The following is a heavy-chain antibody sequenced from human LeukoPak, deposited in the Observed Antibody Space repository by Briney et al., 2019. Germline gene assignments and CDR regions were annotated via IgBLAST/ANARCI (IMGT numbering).Heavy chain of an antibody. CDR3: ASEGIAAAGNDAFDI. Sequence: PGGSLRLSCAASGFTFSSYGMHWVRQAPGKGLEWVAFIRYDGSNKYYADSVKGRFTISRDNSKNTLYLQMNSLRAEDTAVYYCASEGIAAAGNDAFDIWGQGTIVTVSS. V-gene: IGHV3-30*02. CDR1: GFTFSSYG. D-gene: IGHD6-13*01. J-gene: IGHJ3*02. CDR2: IRYDGSNK.